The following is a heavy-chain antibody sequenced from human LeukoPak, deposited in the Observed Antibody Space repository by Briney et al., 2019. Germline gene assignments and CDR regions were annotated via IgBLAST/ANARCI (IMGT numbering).Heavy chain of an antibody. Sequence: GGSLTLTCAASGFTFSSYWLHWVRQAPGKGLVWVSRINSDGSSTSYADSVKRRLTTSRDNAKNTLYLQMNSLRAEDTAVYYCVGDTFPYGDTRWGQGTLVTVSS. J-gene: IGHJ4*02. CDR3: VGDTFPYGDTR. V-gene: IGHV3-74*01. CDR2: INSDGSST. D-gene: IGHD4-17*01. CDR1: GFTFSSYW.